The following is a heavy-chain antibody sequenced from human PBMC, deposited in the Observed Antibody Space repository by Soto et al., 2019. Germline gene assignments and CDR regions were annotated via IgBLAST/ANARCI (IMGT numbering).Heavy chain of an antibody. J-gene: IGHJ4*02. D-gene: IGHD2-2*02. CDR1: GGSISSSSYY. V-gene: IGHV4-39*01. Sequence: PSETLSLTCTVSGGSISSSSYYWGWIRQPPGKGLEWIGSIYYSGSTYYNPSLKSRVTISVDTSKNQFSLKLSSVTAADTAVYYCARQTPPYQVLYETYWGQGTLVTVSS. CDR2: IYYSGST. CDR3: ARQTPPYQVLYETY.